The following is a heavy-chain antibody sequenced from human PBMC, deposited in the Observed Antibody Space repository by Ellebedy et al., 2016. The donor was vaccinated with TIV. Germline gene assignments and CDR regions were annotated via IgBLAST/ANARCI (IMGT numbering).Heavy chain of an antibody. V-gene: IGHV1-69*04. Sequence: AASVKVSCKASGGTFSSYAISWVRQAPGQGLEWMGRIIPILGIANYAQKFHGRVTITSDKSTSTAYMELNSLRSEDTAVYYCARDLYYDSSGYYYLNWGQGTLVTVSS. D-gene: IGHD3-22*01. CDR3: ARDLYYDSSGYYYLN. CDR1: GGTFSSYA. CDR2: IIPILGIA. J-gene: IGHJ4*02.